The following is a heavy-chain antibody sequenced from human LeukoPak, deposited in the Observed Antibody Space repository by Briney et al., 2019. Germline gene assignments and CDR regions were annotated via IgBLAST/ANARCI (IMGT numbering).Heavy chain of an antibody. CDR3: ARDLSFGSLDF. CDR2: MWYDGSRE. CDR1: GFTFISYW. J-gene: IGHJ4*02. D-gene: IGHD1-26*01. Sequence: GGSLRLSCAASGFTFISYWMSGVRQAPGKGLEWVAGMWYDGSREDYADSVKGRFTISRDMSKNTLNLQMNSLRVEDTAMFYCARDLSFGSLDFRGQGTLVTVSS. V-gene: IGHV3-33*08.